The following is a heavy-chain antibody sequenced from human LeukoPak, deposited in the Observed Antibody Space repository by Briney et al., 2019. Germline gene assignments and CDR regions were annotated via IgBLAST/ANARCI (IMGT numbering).Heavy chain of an antibody. CDR2: IYYSGST. Sequence: SETLSLTCTVPGGSISSYYWSWIRQHPGKGLEWIGYIYYSGSTNYNPSLKSRVTISVDTSKNQFSLRLSSVTAADTAVYYCARWDYYDSSGYSYWGQGTLVTVSS. V-gene: IGHV4-59*01. D-gene: IGHD3-22*01. CDR3: ARWDYYDSSGYSY. CDR1: GGSISSYY. J-gene: IGHJ4*02.